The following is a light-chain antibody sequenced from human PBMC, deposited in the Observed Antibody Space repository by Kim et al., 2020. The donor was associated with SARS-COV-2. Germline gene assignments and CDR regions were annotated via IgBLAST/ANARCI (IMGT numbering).Light chain of an antibody. CDR2: VGAGGIVG. Sequence: VTLSCTLSSGDSNYKVDWYQQRPGMGPRFGMRVGAGGIVGSKGDGIPDRFSVLGSGLNRYLTIKNIQEEDESDYHCGADHGSGSSVFGGGTQLTVL. J-gene: IGLJ3*02. CDR1: SGDSNYK. V-gene: IGLV9-49*01. CDR3: GADHGSGSSV.